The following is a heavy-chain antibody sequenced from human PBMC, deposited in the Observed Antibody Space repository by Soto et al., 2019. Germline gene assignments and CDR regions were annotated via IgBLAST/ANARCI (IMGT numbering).Heavy chain of an antibody. CDR3: ARATYYYYGMDV. J-gene: IGHJ6*02. V-gene: IGHV4-61*01. D-gene: IGHD1-26*01. CDR1: DGCSSSGRYY. Sequence: SQPLSLACPVSDGCSSSGRYYWRWVRQPPGKGLEWIAYIYYSGSTNYNPSLKSRVTISVDRSKNQFSLKLNSVTAADTAVYYCARATYYYYGMDVWGQGTTVTVSS. CDR2: IYYSGST.